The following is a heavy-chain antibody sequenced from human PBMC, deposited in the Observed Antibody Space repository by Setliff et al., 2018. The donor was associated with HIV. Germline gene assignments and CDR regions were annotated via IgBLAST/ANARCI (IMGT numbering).Heavy chain of an antibody. V-gene: IGHV1-18*04. CDR3: ARNGPHGSGWYNYFDF. CDR2: INTNTGNP. D-gene: IGHD6-19*01. CDR1: GYTFTYHG. J-gene: IGHJ4*02. Sequence: GASVKVSCKASGYTFTYHGLNWVRQAPGQGLEWMGWINTNTGNPMYAQGRVTITTDEPTNTVYMELSSLRSEDTAVYYCARNGPHGSGWYNYFDFWGQGTLVTVSS.